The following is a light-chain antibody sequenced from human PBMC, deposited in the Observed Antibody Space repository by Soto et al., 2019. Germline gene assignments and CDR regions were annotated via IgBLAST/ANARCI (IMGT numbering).Light chain of an antibody. CDR2: EVS. J-gene: IGLJ1*01. Sequence: QSVLAQPASVSGSPGQSITISCTGTGSDVGGYDYVSWYQHHPGKAPKVMIYEVSKRPSGVPDRFSGSKSGNTASLTVSGLQAEDEADYFCSSYAGSNSYVFGTGTKVTVL. CDR3: SSYAGSNSYV. CDR1: GSDVGGYDY. V-gene: IGLV2-8*01.